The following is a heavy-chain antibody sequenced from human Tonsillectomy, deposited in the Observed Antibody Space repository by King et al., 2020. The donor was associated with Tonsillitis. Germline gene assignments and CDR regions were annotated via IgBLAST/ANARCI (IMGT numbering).Heavy chain of an antibody. CDR3: ARFGTVTIESGANFDY. D-gene: IGHD4-17*01. V-gene: IGHV1-69*01. CDR1: GGTFSSYA. J-gene: IGHJ4*02. CDR2: IIPIFGTA. Sequence: VQLVESGAEVKKPGSSAKVSCKASGGTFSSYAISWVRQAPGQGLEWMGGIIPIFGTANYAQKFQGRVTITADESTSTAYMELSSLRSEDTAVYYCARFGTVTIESGANFDYWGQGTLVTVSS.